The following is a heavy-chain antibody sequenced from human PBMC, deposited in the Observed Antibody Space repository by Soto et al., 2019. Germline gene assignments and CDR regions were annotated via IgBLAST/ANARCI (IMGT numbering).Heavy chain of an antibody. J-gene: IGHJ3*02. CDR3: AKNWGIAASRAAFDI. CDR2: INSGGGSR. D-gene: IGHD6-13*01. CDR1: GFTFTSYA. Sequence: GGSLRLSCVASGFTFTSYAMSWVRQAPGKGLEWVSTINSGGGSRDYADSVKGRFTISRDYSKKTLNLQMNSLRAEDTAVYYCAKNWGIAASRAAFDIWGQGTLVTVSS. V-gene: IGHV3-23*01.